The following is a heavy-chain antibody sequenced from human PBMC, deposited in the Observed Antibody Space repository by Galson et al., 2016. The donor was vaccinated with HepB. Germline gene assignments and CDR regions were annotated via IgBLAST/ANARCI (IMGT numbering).Heavy chain of an antibody. CDR2: SYYSGST. CDR3: ARVRRGYSSSWFDH. D-gene: IGHD6-13*01. Sequence: SETLSLTCTVSGGSVSSGGYYWNWIRQPPGKGLEWIGYSYYSGSTNYNPSLKSRVTISVDTSKSQFSLKLSSVTAADTAMYYCARVRRGYSSSWFDHWGQGTLVTVSS. CDR1: GGSVSSGGYY. V-gene: IGHV4-61*08. J-gene: IGHJ5*02.